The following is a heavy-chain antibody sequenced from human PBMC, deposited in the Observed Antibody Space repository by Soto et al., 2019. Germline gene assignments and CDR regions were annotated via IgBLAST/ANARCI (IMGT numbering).Heavy chain of an antibody. V-gene: IGHV4-30-4*01. CDR2: IYYSGST. Sequence: SETLSLTCTVSGVPISTDDYYWTWIRQPPGKGLEWIGYIYYSGSTYYNWSLKSRVTISIDTSKNQFSLNLSSVTAADTAVYYCARGHYYYGMDVWGQGITGTVSS. CDR1: GVPISTDDYY. J-gene: IGHJ6*02. CDR3: ARGHYYYGMDV.